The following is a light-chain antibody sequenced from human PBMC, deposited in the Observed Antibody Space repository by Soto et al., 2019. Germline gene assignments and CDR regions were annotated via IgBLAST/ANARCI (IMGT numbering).Light chain of an antibody. CDR1: SSDVGAYNY. J-gene: IGLJ3*02. Sequence: QSALTQPASVSGSPGQSITISCTGTSSDVGAYNYVSWYQQHPGKAPKLIIYEGSKRPSGISNRFSGSKSGNAASLTISGLQAEDEADYYCFSYAGGSSWVFGGGTKLTVL. V-gene: IGLV2-23*01. CDR3: FSYAGGSSWV. CDR2: EGS.